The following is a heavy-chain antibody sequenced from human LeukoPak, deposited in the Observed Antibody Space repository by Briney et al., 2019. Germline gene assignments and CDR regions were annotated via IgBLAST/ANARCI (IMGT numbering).Heavy chain of an antibody. CDR1: GFTFSTYG. Sequence: PGRSLRLSCAASGFTFSTYGMHWVRQDPGTGLEWVALIWFDGSKRYYGDSLKGRFTVSRDNSKNTLYLQVDSLRAEDTAVYFCARGYSGYHGLDVWGQGTTVTVSS. V-gene: IGHV3-33*01. J-gene: IGHJ6*02. CDR2: IWFDGSKR. D-gene: IGHD1-26*01. CDR3: ARGYSGYHGLDV.